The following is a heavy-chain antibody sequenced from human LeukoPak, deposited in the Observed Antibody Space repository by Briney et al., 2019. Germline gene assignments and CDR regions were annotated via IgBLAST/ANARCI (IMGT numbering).Heavy chain of an antibody. CDR2: LNGDGSSI. Sequence: PGGSLRLSCAASGFTFRNYWMHWVRQVPGKGLVWVSHLNGDGSSITYADSVKGRFTISRDNAKSTLYLQMNSLRAEDTAVYYRARDRGYSPDVWGQGTTVTVSS. J-gene: IGHJ6*02. V-gene: IGHV3-74*01. D-gene: IGHD5-18*01. CDR1: GFTFRNYW. CDR3: ARDRGYSPDV.